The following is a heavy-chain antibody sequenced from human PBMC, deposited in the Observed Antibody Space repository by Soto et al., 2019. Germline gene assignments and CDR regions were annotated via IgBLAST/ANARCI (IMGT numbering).Heavy chain of an antibody. CDR1: GFTFSDYY. J-gene: IGHJ6*03. CDR2: ISSSGSTI. D-gene: IGHD5-18*01. CDR3: ASRRGYSYGNPYYYYYYYMDV. Sequence: PGGSLRLSCAASGFTFSDYYMSWIRQAPGKGLEWVSYISSSGSTIYYADSVKGRFTISRDNAKNSLYLQMNSLRAEDTAVYYCASRRGYSYGNPYYYYYYYMDVWGKGTTVTVSS. V-gene: IGHV3-11*01.